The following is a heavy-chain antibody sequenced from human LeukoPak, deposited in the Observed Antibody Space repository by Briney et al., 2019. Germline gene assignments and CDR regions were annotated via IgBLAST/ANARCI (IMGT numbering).Heavy chain of an antibody. CDR1: GFIFDDYA. Sequence: PGRSLRLSCAASGFIFDDYAMHWVRQAPGKGLEWVSGISWNSGSIGYADSVKGRFTISRDNAKNSLYLQMNSLRAEDTALYYCAKGPLYDSSGYFRAGVAFDIWGQGTMVTVSS. CDR2: ISWNSGSI. V-gene: IGHV3-9*01. CDR3: AKGPLYDSSGYFRAGVAFDI. D-gene: IGHD3-22*01. J-gene: IGHJ3*02.